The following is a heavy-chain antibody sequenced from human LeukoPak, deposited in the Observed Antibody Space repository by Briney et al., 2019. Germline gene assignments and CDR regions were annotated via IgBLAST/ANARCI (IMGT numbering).Heavy chain of an antibody. J-gene: IGHJ6*03. CDR1: GFTFSSYW. V-gene: IGHV3-74*01. Sequence: GGSLRLSCAASGFTFSSYWMHWVRQAPGKGLVWVSRINSDGSSTSYADSVKGRFTISRDNAKNTLYLQMNSLRAEDTAVYYCARPYGVTSYYYYYMDVWGKGTTVTVSS. D-gene: IGHD2-21*02. CDR2: INSDGSST. CDR3: ARPYGVTSYYYYYMDV.